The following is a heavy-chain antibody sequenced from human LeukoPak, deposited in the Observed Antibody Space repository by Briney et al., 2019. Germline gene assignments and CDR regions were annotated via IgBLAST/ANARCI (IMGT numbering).Heavy chain of an antibody. CDR1: GFTFSSYA. V-gene: IGHV3-30-3*01. CDR2: ISYDGSNK. Sequence: PGGSLRLSCAASGFTFSSYAMHWVRQAPGKGLEWVAVISYDGSNKYYADSVKGRFTISRDNSKNTLYLQMNSLRAENTAVYYCASRDQPDSGGKGTLVTVSS. J-gene: IGHJ4*02. CDR3: ASRDQPDS.